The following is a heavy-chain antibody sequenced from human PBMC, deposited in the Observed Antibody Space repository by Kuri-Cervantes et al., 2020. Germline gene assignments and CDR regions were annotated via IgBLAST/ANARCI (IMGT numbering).Heavy chain of an antibody. D-gene: IGHD3-10*01. CDR3: ARTRGFGELSRFDY. Sequence: SGPTLVKPTETLTLTCTFSGFSLSTSGGGVGWIRQPPRKALEWLALIHWDDDKRYSPSLKTRLTISKDTSKNQVVLTMANMDPVDTATYYCARTRGFGELSRFDYWGQGTLVTVSS. V-gene: IGHV2-5*02. J-gene: IGHJ4*02. CDR2: IHWDDDK. CDR1: GFSLSTSGGG.